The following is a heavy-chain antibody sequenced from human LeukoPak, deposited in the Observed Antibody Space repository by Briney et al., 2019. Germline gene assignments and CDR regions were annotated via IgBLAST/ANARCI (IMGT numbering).Heavy chain of an antibody. CDR2: ISYSGST. V-gene: IGHV4-59*01. CDR3: ARGGPGGGYHYYLDY. J-gene: IGHJ4*02. D-gene: IGHD3-16*02. Sequence: RASETLSLTCTVSGGSINRYYWSWIRQPPGKALEWIGFISYSGSTTYNPSLKSRVTISLDTSKNQFSLNLSSVTGADTTVYHCARGGPGGGYHYYLDYWGQGTLVTVSS. CDR1: GGSINRYY.